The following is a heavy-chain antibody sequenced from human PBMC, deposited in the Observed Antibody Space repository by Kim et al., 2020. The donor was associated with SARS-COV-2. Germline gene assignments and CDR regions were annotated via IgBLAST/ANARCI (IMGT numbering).Heavy chain of an antibody. CDR2: IYPDDSDT. D-gene: IGHD2-15*01. J-gene: IGHJ5*02. CDR3: AKTYCSGGDCYYVWFDH. Sequence: GESLKISCKGSGYRFTKYWIGWVRQMPGKGLEWVAIIYPDDSDTRYSPSFQGQVTISADRSLSPAYLQWTSLKASDTAMYYCAKTYCSGGDCYYVWFDHWGQGNLVTVAS. V-gene: IGHV5-51*01. CDR1: GYRFTKYW.